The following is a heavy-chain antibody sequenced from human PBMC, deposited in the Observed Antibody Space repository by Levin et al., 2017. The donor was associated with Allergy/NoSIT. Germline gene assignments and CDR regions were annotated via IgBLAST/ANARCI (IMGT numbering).Heavy chain of an antibody. D-gene: IGHD6-19*01. CDR2: IYVGDSDT. V-gene: IGHV5-51*01. CDR1: GYSFSTYW. CDR3: ARSPYTRGWAYQFDL. Sequence: GESLKISCKGSGYSFSTYWIGWVRQMPGKGLEWMGIIYVGDSDTVYSPALQGQVTISVDKSITTAYLQWNSLKASDTAMYYCARSPYTRGWAYQFDLWGQGTLVTVSS. J-gene: IGHJ5*02.